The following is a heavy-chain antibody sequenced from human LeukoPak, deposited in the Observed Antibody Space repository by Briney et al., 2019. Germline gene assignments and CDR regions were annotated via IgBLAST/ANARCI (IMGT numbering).Heavy chain of an antibody. CDR1: GGTFSSYT. V-gene: IGHV1-69*13. CDR3: ARGEVVVVAARGALSWFDP. Sequence: SVKVSCKASGGTFSSYTISWVRQAPGQGLEWMGGIIPIFGTTNYAQKFQGRVTITADESTSTAYMELISLRSEDTAVYYCARGEVVVVAARGALSWFDPWGQGTLVTVSS. J-gene: IGHJ5*02. CDR2: IIPIFGTT. D-gene: IGHD2-15*01.